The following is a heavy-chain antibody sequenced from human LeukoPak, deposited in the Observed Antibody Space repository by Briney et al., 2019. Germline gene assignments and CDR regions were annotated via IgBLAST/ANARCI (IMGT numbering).Heavy chain of an antibody. V-gene: IGHV3-30*02. D-gene: IGHD3-10*01. CDR3: AKDPVGDYYYGSGSYSGLGY. J-gene: IGHJ4*02. CDR2: IRYDGSNK. CDR1: GFTFSSYG. Sequence: GGSLRLSCAASGFTFSSYGMHWVRQAPGKGLEWVAFIRYDGSNKYYADSVKGRFTISRDNSKNTLYLQMNSLRAEDTAVYYCAKDPVGDYYYGSGSYSGLGYWGQGTLVTVSS.